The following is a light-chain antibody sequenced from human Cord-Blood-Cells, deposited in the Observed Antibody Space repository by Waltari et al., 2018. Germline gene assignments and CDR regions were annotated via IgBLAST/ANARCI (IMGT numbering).Light chain of an antibody. J-gene: IGKJ3*01. CDR2: AAS. Sequence: IQMTQSPSSLSASVGDRVTITCRASQSISSYLNWYQQKPRKAPKLLIYAASSLQSGVPSRVSGSGSGTDFTRTISSLQPEDFATYYCQQSYSTLFTFGPGTKVDIK. CDR3: QQSYSTLFT. CDR1: QSISSY. V-gene: IGKV1-39*01.